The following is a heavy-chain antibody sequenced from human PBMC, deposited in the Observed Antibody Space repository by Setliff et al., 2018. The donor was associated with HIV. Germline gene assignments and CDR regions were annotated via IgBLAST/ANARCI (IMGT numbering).Heavy chain of an antibody. V-gene: IGHV4-38-2*01. CDR2: IYHTGSS. D-gene: IGHD6-19*01. J-gene: IGHJ4*02. CDR1: GFSISSRYY. CDR3: ARTVEGLREFDY. Sequence: PSETLSLTCDVSGFSISSRYYWGWIRQSPGKGLEWIGNIYHTGSSYYNPSLNDRATISLDTSKNQFSLKLNSVTAADTAVYYCARTVEGLREFDYWGQGTLVTVSS.